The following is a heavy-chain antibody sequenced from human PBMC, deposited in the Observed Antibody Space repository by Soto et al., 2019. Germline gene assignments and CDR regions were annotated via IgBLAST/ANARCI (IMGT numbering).Heavy chain of an antibody. J-gene: IGHJ4*02. CDR1: GYTFTNYY. D-gene: IGHD2-15*01. V-gene: IGHV1-46*01. Sequence: QVQLVQSGAEVKKPGASVKVSCKTSGYTFTNYYMHWVRQAPGQGLEWMGIINPRGGGTTYAQKVQGMVTMTRDTSTSTVYRDLSSLRSEDTAVYYCARPAANMGWYYFDYWGEGTLVAVSS. CDR3: ARPAANMGWYYFDY. CDR2: INPRGGGT.